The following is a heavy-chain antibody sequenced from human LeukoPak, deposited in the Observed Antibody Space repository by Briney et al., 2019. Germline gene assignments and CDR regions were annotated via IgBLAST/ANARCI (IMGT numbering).Heavy chain of an antibody. CDR2: ISSSSSYI. J-gene: IGHJ5*02. V-gene: IGHV3-21*01. CDR1: GFTFSSYS. CDR3: ASRSSTWYRVLNWFDP. D-gene: IGHD6-13*01. Sequence: PGGSLRLSCAASGFTFSSYSMNWVRQAPGKGLEWVSSISSSSSYIYYADLVKGRFTISRDNAKNSLYLQMNSLRAEDTAVYYCASRSSTWYRVLNWFDPWGQGTLVTVSS.